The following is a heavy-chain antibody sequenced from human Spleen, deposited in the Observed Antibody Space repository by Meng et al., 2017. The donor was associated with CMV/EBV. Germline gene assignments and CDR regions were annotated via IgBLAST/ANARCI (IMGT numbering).Heavy chain of an antibody. Sequence: GESLKISCTASGFTFNNYAMTWVRQAPRKGLEWVSAISSSGDHTYYADSVKGRFSISRDNSKNTLYLQMNSLRAEDTAVYYCARDGCSSTSCLYFQHWGQGTLVTVSS. V-gene: IGHV3-23*01. CDR2: ISSSGDHT. CDR1: GFTFNNYA. J-gene: IGHJ1*01. CDR3: ARDGCSSTSCLYFQH. D-gene: IGHD2-2*01.